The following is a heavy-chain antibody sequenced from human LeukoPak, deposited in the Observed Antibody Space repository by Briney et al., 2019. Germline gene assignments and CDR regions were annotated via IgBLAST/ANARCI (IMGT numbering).Heavy chain of an antibody. V-gene: IGHV1-2*06. CDR2: INPNSGGT. CDR3: ARRSISAAAGTNWFDP. CDR1: GYTFTGYY. J-gene: IGHJ5*02. Sequence: ASVKVSCKASGYTFTGYYMHWVRQAPGQGLEWMGRINPNSGGTNYAQKFQGRVTMTRDTSISTAYMELSRLRSAATAVYYCARRSISAAAGTNWFDPWGQGTLVTVSS. D-gene: IGHD6-13*01.